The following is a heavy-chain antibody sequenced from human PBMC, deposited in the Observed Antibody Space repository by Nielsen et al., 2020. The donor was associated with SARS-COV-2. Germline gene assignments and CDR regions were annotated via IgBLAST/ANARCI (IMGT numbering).Heavy chain of an antibody. V-gene: IGHV3-11*06. CDR2: ISSSGTHT. CDR1: GFSLSDFY. CDR3: ACASWFDP. J-gene: IGHJ5*01. Sequence: GGSLRLSCAASGFSLSDFYMTWIRQAPGKGLEWVSYISSSGTHTKYADSVKGRFTVYRDNAKNTLYLQMNSLRAEDTAVYYCACASWFDPWGQGTLVTVSS.